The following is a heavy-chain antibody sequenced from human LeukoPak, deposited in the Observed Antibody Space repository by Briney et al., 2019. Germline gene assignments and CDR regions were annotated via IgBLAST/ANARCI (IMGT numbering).Heavy chain of an antibody. CDR2: IRNDIPKDGINK. Sequence: PGESLRLSCTTSGFIFSNYGMHWVRQAPGKGLEWVALIRNDIPKDGINKYYADSVRGRFTISRDNYKNTVYLQMNSLRVADTAMYYCAKGDSNWGQGTLVTVSS. D-gene: IGHD6-13*01. J-gene: IGHJ4*02. CDR3: AKGDSN. V-gene: IGHV3-30*02. CDR1: GFIFSNYG.